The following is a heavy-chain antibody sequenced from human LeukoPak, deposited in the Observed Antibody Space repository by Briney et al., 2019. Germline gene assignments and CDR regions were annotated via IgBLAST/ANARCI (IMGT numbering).Heavy chain of an antibody. D-gene: IGHD3-3*01. J-gene: IGHJ6*03. CDR3: ARDTYYDFWSGLNYYYYYYMDV. CDR2: IKQDGSEK. Sequence: GGSLRLSCAASGFSFSSYWMSWVRQAPGKGLEWVANIKQDGSEKHYVDSVKGRFTISRDNAKKSLYLQMKSLRAEDTAVYYCARDTYYDFWSGLNYYYYYYMDVWGKGATVTVSS. CDR1: GFSFSSYW. V-gene: IGHV3-7*01.